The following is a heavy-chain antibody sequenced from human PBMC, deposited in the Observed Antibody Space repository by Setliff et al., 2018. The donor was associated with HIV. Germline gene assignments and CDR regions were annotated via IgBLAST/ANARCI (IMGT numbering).Heavy chain of an antibody. CDR1: GGSFSGYY. V-gene: IGHV4-34*01. J-gene: IGHJ6*02. CDR3: ARGDGYRANDAYYDTGMDV. Sequence: SETLSLTCAVYGGSFSGYYWSWIRQPPGKGLEWIGEINHSGYSNSKPSLKSRVTISLDTSKNQFSLKLSSVTAADTAVYYCARGDGYRANDAYYDTGMDVWGQGITVTVSS. D-gene: IGHD5-12*01. CDR2: INHSGYS.